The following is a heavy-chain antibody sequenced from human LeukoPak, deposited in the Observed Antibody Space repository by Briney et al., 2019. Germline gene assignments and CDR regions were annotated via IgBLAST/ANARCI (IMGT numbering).Heavy chain of an antibody. J-gene: IGHJ3*02. CDR1: GGTFSSYA. V-gene: IGHV1-69*04. CDR2: IIPILGIA. CDR3: ARDHATPDAFDI. D-gene: IGHD5-12*01. Sequence: SVKVSCKASGGTFSSYAISWVRQAPGQGLEWMGRIIPILGIANYAQKFQGRVTITADKSTSTAYMELSNLRSEDTAVYYCARDHATPDAFDIWGQGTMVTVSP.